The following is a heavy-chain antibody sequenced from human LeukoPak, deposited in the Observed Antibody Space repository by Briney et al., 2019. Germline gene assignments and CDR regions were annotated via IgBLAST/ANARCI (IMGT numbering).Heavy chain of an antibody. CDR1: GFTFSSYA. V-gene: IGHV3-23*01. Sequence: GGSLRLSCAASGFTFSSYAMSWVRQAPGKGLEWVSAIRGSGGSTYYADSVKGRFTISRDNSKNTLYLQMNSLRAEDTAVYYCAKDLFPGGYYDSSGYYPNYFDYWGQGTLVTVSS. J-gene: IGHJ4*02. D-gene: IGHD3-22*01. CDR2: IRGSGGST. CDR3: AKDLFPGGYYDSSGYYPNYFDY.